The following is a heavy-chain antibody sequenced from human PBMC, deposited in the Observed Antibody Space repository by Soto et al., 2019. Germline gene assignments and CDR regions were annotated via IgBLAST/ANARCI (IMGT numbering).Heavy chain of an antibody. CDR2: IKSKTDGGTT. CDR3: TKEMRHSSGWYGAFDI. D-gene: IGHD6-19*01. Sequence: GGSLRLSCAASGFTVTNAWMNWVRQAPGKGLEWVGRIKSKTDGGTTDFPAPVKGRFTISRDDSKNTLYLQMSSLKTEDTAMYYCTKEMRHSSGWYGAFDIWGQGIMVTVSS. V-gene: IGHV3-15*01. CDR1: GFTVTNAW. J-gene: IGHJ3*02.